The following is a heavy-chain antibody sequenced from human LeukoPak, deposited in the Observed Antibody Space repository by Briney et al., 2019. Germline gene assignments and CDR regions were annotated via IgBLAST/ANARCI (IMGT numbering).Heavy chain of an antibody. CDR1: GFTFSSYW. CDR3: ARVGWSSGWYYYMDV. J-gene: IGHJ6*03. Sequence: WGSLRLSCAASGFTFSSYWMHWVRQAPGKGLVWVSRINSDGSSTSYADSVKGRFTISRDNAKNTLYLQMNSLRAEDTAVYYCARVGWSSGWYYYMDVWGKGTTVTVSS. V-gene: IGHV3-74*01. D-gene: IGHD6-19*01. CDR2: INSDGSST.